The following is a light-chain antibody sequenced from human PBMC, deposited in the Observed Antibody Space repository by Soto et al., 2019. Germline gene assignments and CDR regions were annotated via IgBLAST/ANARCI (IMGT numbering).Light chain of an antibody. J-gene: IGKJ2*01. V-gene: IGKV3-20*01. CDR2: GAS. CDR3: QQYAKSPYT. CDR1: QSVTSSQ. Sequence: EIVLTQSPDTLSLSPGERGTLSCTASQSVTSSQLARYQQKPGQAPRLLVFGASSRATGIPDRFSGSGSETDFTLTINRLEPEDFAVYFCQQYAKSPYTFGQGTKVEVK.